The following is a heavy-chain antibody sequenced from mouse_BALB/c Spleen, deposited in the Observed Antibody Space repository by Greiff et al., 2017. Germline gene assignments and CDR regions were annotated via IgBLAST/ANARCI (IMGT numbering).Heavy chain of an antibody. V-gene: IGHV1-4*01. J-gene: IGHJ4*01. D-gene: IGHD2-4*01. CDR3: ARMGLRQGYYYAMDY. CDR2: INPSTGYT. CDR1: GYTFTSYW. Sequence: QVQLQQSGAELARPGASVKMSCKASGYTFTSYWMHWVKQRPGQGLEWIGYINPSTGYTEYNQKFKDKATLTADKSSSTAYMQLSSLTSEDSAVYYCARMGLRQGYYYAMDYWGQGTSVTVSS.